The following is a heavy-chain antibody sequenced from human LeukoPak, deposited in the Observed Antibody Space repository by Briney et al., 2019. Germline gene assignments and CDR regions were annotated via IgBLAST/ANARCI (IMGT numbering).Heavy chain of an antibody. V-gene: IGHV3-23*01. J-gene: IGHJ4*02. CDR1: GFTFSSYA. CDR3: AKVGPSGSSYYDFWSANY. D-gene: IGHD3-3*01. Sequence: GGSLRLSCAASGFTFSSYALSWVRQAPGKGLEWVSSISGSGGSTYYADSVKGRFTISRDSSKNTLYLQMNSLRAEDTAVYYCAKVGPSGSSYYDFWSANYWGQGTLVTVSS. CDR2: ISGSGGST.